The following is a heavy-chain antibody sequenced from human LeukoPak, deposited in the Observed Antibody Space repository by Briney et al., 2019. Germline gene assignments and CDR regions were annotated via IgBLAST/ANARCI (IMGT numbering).Heavy chain of an antibody. V-gene: IGHV1-18*01. Sequence: GASVKVSCKTSGYTFSSHGISWVRQAPGQGLEWMGWISGYNDNTDYVEKFQGRVTMTTDPSTSTAYMELRSLRSDDTAVYYCARDWTTTKGYFDNWGQGTLVPVSS. CDR1: GYTFSSHG. CDR2: ISGYNDNT. J-gene: IGHJ4*02. CDR3: ARDWTTTKGYFDN. D-gene: IGHD3/OR15-3a*01.